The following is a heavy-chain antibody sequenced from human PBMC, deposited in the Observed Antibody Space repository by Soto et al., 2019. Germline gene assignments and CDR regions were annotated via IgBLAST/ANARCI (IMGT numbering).Heavy chain of an antibody. CDR3: ARDNRGSSSWHEYFQH. Sequence: EVQLVESGGGLVKPGGSLRLSCAASGFTFSSYSMNWVRQAPGKGLEWVSSISSSSSYIYYADSVKGRFTISRDNAKNSLYLQMNSLRAEDTAVYYCARDNRGSSSWHEYFQHWGQGTLVTVSS. V-gene: IGHV3-21*01. CDR2: ISSSSSYI. J-gene: IGHJ1*01. D-gene: IGHD6-13*01. CDR1: GFTFSSYS.